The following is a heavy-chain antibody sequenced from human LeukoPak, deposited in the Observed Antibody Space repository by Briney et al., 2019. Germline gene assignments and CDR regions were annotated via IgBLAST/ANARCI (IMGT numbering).Heavy chain of an antibody. CDR2: ISGSGGST. CDR1: GFTFSSYA. V-gene: IGHV3-23*01. D-gene: IGHD7-27*01. Sequence: GGSLRLSCAASGFTFSSYAMSWVRQAPGKGLEWVSAISGSGGSTYYADSVKGRFTISRDNSKNTLYLQMYSLRAEDTAVYYCAKTGAGYYYMDVWGKGTTVTVSS. J-gene: IGHJ6*03. CDR3: AKTGAGYYYMDV.